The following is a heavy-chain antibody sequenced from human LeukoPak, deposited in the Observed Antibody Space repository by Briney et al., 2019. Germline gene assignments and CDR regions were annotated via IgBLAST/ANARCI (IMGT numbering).Heavy chain of an antibody. CDR1: GFTFNYYN. CDR2: ITSSGAYI. Sequence: GGSLRLSCAASGFTFNYYNMNWVRQAPGKALEWVSSITSSGAYIFYADSVRGRFTISRDNAKDSLYLQMNSLGPEDTAVYYCARERTTIMSGTAIGGYWGQGTLVTVSS. J-gene: IGHJ4*02. CDR3: ARERTTIMSGTAIGGY. D-gene: IGHD4-11*01. V-gene: IGHV3-21*01.